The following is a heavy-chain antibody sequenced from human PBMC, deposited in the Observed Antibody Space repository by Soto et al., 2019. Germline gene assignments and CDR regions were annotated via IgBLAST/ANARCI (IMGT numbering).Heavy chain of an antibody. V-gene: IGHV4-59*01. CDR3: ARDSTYRGGFDI. D-gene: IGHD2-21*01. Sequence: SETLSLTCTVSGGSISSYYWTWIRQPPGKGLECIGYVYYNGNTNYNPSLKSRVTISVDTSKNHFSLKLNSVTAADTAVYYCARDSTYRGGFDIWGQGTMVTVSS. CDR2: VYYNGNT. CDR1: GGSISSYY. J-gene: IGHJ3*02.